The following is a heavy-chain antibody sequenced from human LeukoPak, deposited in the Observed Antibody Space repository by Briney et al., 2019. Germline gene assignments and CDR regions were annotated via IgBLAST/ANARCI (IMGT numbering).Heavy chain of an antibody. CDR2: ISYDGSNT. CDR3: AKDLWQWLAPPYNWFDP. J-gene: IGHJ5*02. Sequence: GGSLRLSCAASGFTFSSYGMHWVRQAPGKGLVGVAVISYDGSNTYYADSVKGRFTISRDNSKDTLYLQMNSLRAEDTAVYYFAKDLWQWLAPPYNWFDPWGQGTLVTVSS. V-gene: IGHV3-30*18. D-gene: IGHD6-19*01. CDR1: GFTFSSYG.